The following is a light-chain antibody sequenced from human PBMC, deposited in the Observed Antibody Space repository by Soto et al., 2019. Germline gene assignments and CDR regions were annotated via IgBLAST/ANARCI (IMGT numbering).Light chain of an antibody. Sequence: EIVLTQSPATLSLSPGERATLSCRASQSVSSYLGWYQQKPGQAPRLLIYDAYNRATGIPARFSGSGSGTAFTLTISSLEPEDFAIYYCQQRSNWPRTFGQGTKVEIK. CDR1: QSVSSY. CDR3: QQRSNWPRT. J-gene: IGKJ1*01. V-gene: IGKV3-11*01. CDR2: DAY.